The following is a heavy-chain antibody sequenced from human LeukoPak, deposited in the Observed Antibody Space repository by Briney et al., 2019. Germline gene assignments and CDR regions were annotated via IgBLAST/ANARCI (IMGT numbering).Heavy chain of an antibody. V-gene: IGHV4-31*03. CDR3: ATISLYGYFDY. CDR1: GGSISSGGYY. J-gene: IGHJ4*02. Sequence: PSETLSLTCTVSGGSISSGGYYWSWIRQHPGKGLEWIGYIYYSGSTYYNLSLKSRVTISVDTSKNQFSLKLSSVTAADTAVYYCATISLYGYFDYWGQGTLVTVSS. CDR2: IYYSGST. D-gene: IGHD3-10*01.